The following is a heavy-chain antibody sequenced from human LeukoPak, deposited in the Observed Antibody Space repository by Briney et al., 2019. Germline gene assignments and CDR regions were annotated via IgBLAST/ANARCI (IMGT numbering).Heavy chain of an antibody. V-gene: IGHV3-21*01. CDR2: ISSSSSYI. CDR3: ARSFYYYGSGSYYSYGMDV. CDR1: GFTFSSYS. D-gene: IGHD3-10*01. Sequence: GGSLRLSCAASGFTFSSYSMNWVRQAPGKGLEWVSSISSSSSYIYYADSVKGRFTISRDNAKNSLYLQMNSLRAEDTAVYYCARSFYYYGSGSYYSYGMDVWGQGTTVTVSS. J-gene: IGHJ6*02.